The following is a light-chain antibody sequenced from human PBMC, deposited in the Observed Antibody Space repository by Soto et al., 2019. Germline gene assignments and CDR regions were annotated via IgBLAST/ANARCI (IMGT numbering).Light chain of an antibody. CDR1: SSDVGGYNS. Sequence: QSALTQPASVSGSPGQSITISCTGTSSDVGGYNSVSWYQQHPGKAPKLMIYDVSNRPPGVSNLFSGSKSVNTASLTISGLQAEDEADYYCSSYTSSSTYVFGTGTKLTVL. CDR2: DVS. CDR3: SSYTSSSTYV. V-gene: IGLV2-14*01. J-gene: IGLJ1*01.